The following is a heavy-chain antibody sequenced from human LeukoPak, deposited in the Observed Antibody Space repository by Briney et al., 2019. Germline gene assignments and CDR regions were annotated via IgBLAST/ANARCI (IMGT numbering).Heavy chain of an antibody. Sequence: SETLSLTCAVYGGSFSGYYWSWIRQPPGKGLEWIGEINHSGSTNYNPSLKSRVTISVDTSKNQFSLKLSSVTAADTAVYYCARGWGSSWHFDYWGQGTLVTVSS. CDR2: INHSGST. V-gene: IGHV4-34*01. J-gene: IGHJ4*02. D-gene: IGHD6-13*01. CDR3: ARGWGSSWHFDY. CDR1: GGSFSGYY.